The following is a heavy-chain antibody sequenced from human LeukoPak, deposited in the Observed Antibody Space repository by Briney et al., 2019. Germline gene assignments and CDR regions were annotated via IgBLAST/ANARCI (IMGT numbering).Heavy chain of an antibody. CDR2: ISSTSTTI. Sequence: GSLRLSCAASGFSFSSYGMNWVRQAPGKGLEWVSYISSTSTTINYADSVRGRFTISRDNAKRSLYLQMNRLRVEDRAVYYCARGGAARPDYWGQGTLVTVSS. V-gene: IGHV3-48*04. CDR1: GFSFSSYG. D-gene: IGHD6-6*01. CDR3: ARGGAARPDY. J-gene: IGHJ4*02.